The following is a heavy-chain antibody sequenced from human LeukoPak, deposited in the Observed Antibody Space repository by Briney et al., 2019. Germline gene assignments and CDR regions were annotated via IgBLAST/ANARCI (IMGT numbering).Heavy chain of an antibody. V-gene: IGHV4-31*03. CDR1: GGSISSGGYS. CDR3: ARLATRYFDY. D-gene: IGHD5-24*01. CDR2: IYYSGST. Sequence: SETLSLTCTVSGGSISSGGYSWSWIRQHPGKGLEWIGYIYYSGSTYYNPSLKSRVTISVDTSKNQFSLKLSSVTAADTAVYYCARLATRYFDYWGQGTLVTVSS. J-gene: IGHJ4*02.